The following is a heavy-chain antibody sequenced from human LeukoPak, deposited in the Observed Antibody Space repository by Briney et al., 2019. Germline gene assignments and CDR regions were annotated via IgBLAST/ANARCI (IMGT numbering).Heavy chain of an antibody. CDR2: INHSGST. D-gene: IGHD6-13*01. CDR1: GGSFSGYY. V-gene: IGHV4-34*01. J-gene: IGHJ4*02. CDR3: ARRRAAAGPDY. Sequence: SETLSLTCAVYGGSFSGYYWSWISQPRGKGLEWIGEINHSGSTNYNPSLKSRVTISVDTSKNQFSLKLSSVTAADTAVYYCARRRAAAGPDYWGQGTLVTVSS.